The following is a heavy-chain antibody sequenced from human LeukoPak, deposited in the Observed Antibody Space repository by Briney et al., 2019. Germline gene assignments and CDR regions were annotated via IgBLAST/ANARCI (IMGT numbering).Heavy chain of an antibody. Sequence: GGSLRLSXAASGFTVSSNYMSWVRQAPGKGLEWVSVIYSGGSTYYADSVKGRFTISRDNSKNTLYLQMNSLRAEDTAVYYCARHRGSGSYYVAFDYWGQGTLVTVSS. CDR1: GFTVSSNY. J-gene: IGHJ4*02. CDR2: IYSGGST. V-gene: IGHV3-53*01. CDR3: ARHRGSGSYYVAFDY. D-gene: IGHD1-26*01.